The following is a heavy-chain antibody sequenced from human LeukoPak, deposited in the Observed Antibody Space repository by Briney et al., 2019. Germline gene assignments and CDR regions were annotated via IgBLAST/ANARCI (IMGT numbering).Heavy chain of an antibody. J-gene: IGHJ4*02. CDR2: ISYDGSNK. CDR3: AMSHVVAARPGYFDY. CDR1: GFTFSSYA. V-gene: IGHV3-30-3*01. D-gene: IGHD6-6*01. Sequence: AGGSLRLSCAASGFTFSSYAMHWVRQAPGKGLEWVAVISYDGSNKYYADSVKGRFTISRDNSKNTLYLQMNSLRAEDTAVYYCAMSHVVAARPGYFDYWGQGTLVTVSS.